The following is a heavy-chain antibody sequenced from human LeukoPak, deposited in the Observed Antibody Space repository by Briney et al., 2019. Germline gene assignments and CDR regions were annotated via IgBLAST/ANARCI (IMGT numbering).Heavy chain of an antibody. CDR1: GGSISSYY. CDR3: ARNSYYDNSGEGAFDI. V-gene: IGHV4-59*12. D-gene: IGHD3-22*01. Sequence: SETLSLTCTVSGGSISSYYWSWIRQPPGRGLEWIGFIYQSGSASYNPSLQSRVTISIDKSKNQFSLDLSSVTAADTAVYYCARNSYYDNSGEGAFDIWGQGTMVTVSS. J-gene: IGHJ3*02. CDR2: IYQSGSA.